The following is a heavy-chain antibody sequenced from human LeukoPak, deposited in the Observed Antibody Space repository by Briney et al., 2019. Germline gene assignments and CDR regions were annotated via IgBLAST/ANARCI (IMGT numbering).Heavy chain of an antibody. Sequence: GASVKVSCKASGYTFTSYDINWVRQATGQGLEWMGWMNPNSGNTNYAQKLQGRVTMTTDTSTSTAYMELRSLRSDDTAVYYCARVVGTPYYDFWSGSYYMDVWGKGTTVTVSS. V-gene: IGHV1-18*01. CDR1: GYTFTSYD. CDR3: ARVVGTPYYDFWSGSYYMDV. D-gene: IGHD3-3*01. CDR2: MNPNSGNT. J-gene: IGHJ6*03.